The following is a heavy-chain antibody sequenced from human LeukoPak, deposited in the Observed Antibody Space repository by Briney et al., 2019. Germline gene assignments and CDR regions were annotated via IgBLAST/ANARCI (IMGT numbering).Heavy chain of an antibody. CDR3: AKVPRGPARGAPHNWVRVGYFQH. CDR1: GFTFSSYA. D-gene: IGHD1-26*01. J-gene: IGHJ1*01. CDR2: ISGSGGST. Sequence: QSGGSLRLSCAASGFTFSSYAMSWVRQAPGKGLEWVSAISGSGGSTYYADSVKGRFTISRDNSKNTLYLQMNSLRAEDTAVYYCAKVPRGPARGAPHNWVRVGYFQHWGQGTLVTVSS. V-gene: IGHV3-23*01.